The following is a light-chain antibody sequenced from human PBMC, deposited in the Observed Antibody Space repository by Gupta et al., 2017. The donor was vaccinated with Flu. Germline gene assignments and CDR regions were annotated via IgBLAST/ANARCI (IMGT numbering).Light chain of an antibody. CDR2: SAS. Sequence: DIQMTHSPSSVSASVGDSVTITCRATQNISYYVNWYQQKPPKAPSLLIYSASTLKNAVPSRFSGNGSGTEFALTINQLQPEEFATYYCQQSDDSPQTFGQGTKV. CDR1: QNISYY. CDR3: QQSDDSPQT. V-gene: IGKV1-39*01. J-gene: IGKJ2*01.